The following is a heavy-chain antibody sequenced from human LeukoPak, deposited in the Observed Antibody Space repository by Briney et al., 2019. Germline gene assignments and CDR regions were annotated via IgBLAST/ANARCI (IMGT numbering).Heavy chain of an antibody. CDR1: GFSFTDYP. Sequence: PGGSLRLSCATSGFSFTDYPMNWVRQAPGKGLEWISNIRTTAEGAKYAYYADSVNGRVTISRDDGKTTLYLHMNSLRDDDTAVYYCATDQRYAFDYWGQGILVTVSS. CDR2: IRTTAEGAKYA. CDR3: ATDQRYAFDY. V-gene: IGHV3-48*02. J-gene: IGHJ4*02. D-gene: IGHD3-9*01.